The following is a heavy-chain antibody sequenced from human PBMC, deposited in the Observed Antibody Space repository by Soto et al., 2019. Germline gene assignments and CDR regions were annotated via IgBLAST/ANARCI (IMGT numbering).Heavy chain of an antibody. CDR1: GGTFSSYT. CDR3: ARDSIAAAGTDY. Sequence: ASVKVSCKASGGTFSSYTITWVRQALGQGLEWMGEIIPLFGTTNYVEKFQGRLTITADASTSTAYMELSSLRSEDTAMYYCARDSIAAAGTDYWGQGTLVTVSS. V-gene: IGHV1-69*13. D-gene: IGHD6-13*01. J-gene: IGHJ4*02. CDR2: IIPLFGTT.